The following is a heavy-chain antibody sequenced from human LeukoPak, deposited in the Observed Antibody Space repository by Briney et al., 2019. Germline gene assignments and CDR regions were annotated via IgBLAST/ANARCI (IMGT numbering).Heavy chain of an antibody. CDR2: ISWDGDST. D-gene: IGHD6-6*01. CDR1: GFTFDDYT. Sequence: GGSLRLCCAASGFTFDDYTMHLVRQAPGKSLEWVSLISWDGDSTYYADSVKGRFTISRDNSKNSLYLQMNSLRTEDTALYYCAKDMGYSSSCFDYWGQGTLVTVSS. J-gene: IGHJ4*02. V-gene: IGHV3-43*01. CDR3: AKDMGYSSSCFDY.